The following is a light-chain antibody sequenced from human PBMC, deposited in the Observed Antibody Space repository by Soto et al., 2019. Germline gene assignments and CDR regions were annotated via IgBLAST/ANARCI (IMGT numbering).Light chain of an antibody. J-gene: IGLJ1*01. V-gene: IGLV1-40*01. CDR3: QSYDSTLSGLYV. CDR2: GNN. Sequence: QAVVTQPPSMSGAPGQRVTISCTGTSANIGAGYDVHWYQQLPGMAPKLLIYGNNKRPPGVPDRFSGSKSGTSASLAITGLQAEDEADYYCQSYDSTLSGLYVLGTGTKLTVL. CDR1: SANIGAGYD.